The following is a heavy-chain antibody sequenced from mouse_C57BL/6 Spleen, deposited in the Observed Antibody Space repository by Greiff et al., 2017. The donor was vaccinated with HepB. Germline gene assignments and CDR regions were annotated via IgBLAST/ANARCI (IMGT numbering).Heavy chain of an antibody. V-gene: IGHV14-4*01. D-gene: IGHD1-1*01. CDR1: GFNIKDDY. CDR3: TYYYGSSFAY. Sequence: EVQLQQSGAELVRPGASVKLSCTASGFNIKDDYMHWVKQRPEQGLEWIGWIDPANGDTEYASKFQGKATITADTSSNTAYLQLSSLTSEDTAVYYCTYYYGSSFAYWGQGTLVTVSA. J-gene: IGHJ3*01. CDR2: IDPANGDT.